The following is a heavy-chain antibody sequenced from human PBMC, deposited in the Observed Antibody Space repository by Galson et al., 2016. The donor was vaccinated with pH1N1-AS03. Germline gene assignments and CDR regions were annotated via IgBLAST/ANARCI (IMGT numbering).Heavy chain of an antibody. CDR3: ARDRYYEGDSLYESVY. D-gene: IGHD3-3*01. CDR1: GGSFNTYG. Sequence: SVKVSCKAYGGSFNTYGVSWVRQAPGQGLEWIGGILPSFGATYYAQRLQGRLRITADEVTSTVYMELSSLRSGDTAVYFCARDRYYEGDSLYESVYWGQGTLVTVSS. V-gene: IGHV1-69*13. CDR2: ILPSFGAT. J-gene: IGHJ4*02.